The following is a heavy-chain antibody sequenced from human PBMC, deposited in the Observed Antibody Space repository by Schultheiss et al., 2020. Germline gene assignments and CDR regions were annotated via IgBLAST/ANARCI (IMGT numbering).Heavy chain of an antibody. CDR1: GYTFTSYY. CDR2: INPSGGST. V-gene: IGHV1-46*01. Sequence: ASVKVSGKASGYTFTSYYMHWVRQAPGQGLEWMGIINPSGGSTNYAQKLQGRVTMTRDTSISTAYMELSRLRSDDTAVYYCARENYYDSSGYYQYYYYGMDVWGQGTTVTVSS. CDR3: ARENYYDSSGYYQYYYYGMDV. J-gene: IGHJ6*02. D-gene: IGHD3-22*01.